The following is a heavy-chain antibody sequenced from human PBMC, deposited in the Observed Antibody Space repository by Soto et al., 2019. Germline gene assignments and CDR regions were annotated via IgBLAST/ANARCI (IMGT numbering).Heavy chain of an antibody. D-gene: IGHD2-15*01. CDR2: MYHGAFS. J-gene: IGHJ4*02. CDR1: AYALNSGYY. V-gene: IGHV4-38-2*01. Sequence: SETLSLTCGLSAYALNSGYYRGWIRQSPGKGLEWIGNMYHGAFSYYNPSLKGRVTISVDTWKNRFSLNLRSVTAADTAVYYCARTVVVVVSNVPDYFEYWGQGMLVTVSS. CDR3: ARTVVVVVSNVPDYFEY.